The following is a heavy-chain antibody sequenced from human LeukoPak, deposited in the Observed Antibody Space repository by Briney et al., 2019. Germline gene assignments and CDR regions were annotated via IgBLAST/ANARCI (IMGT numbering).Heavy chain of an antibody. CDR1: GASLSSRTSY. Sequence: SETLSLTCSVSGASLSSRTSYWGWIRQPPGKGLEWIGTIYSSGNTYYNPSLKSRVTISGDTSKNQLSLRVNSVTAADTAVYYCARVRYCSGGSCSRYYYYYYMDVWGKGTTVTVSS. D-gene: IGHD2-15*01. V-gene: IGHV4-39*01. CDR3: ARVRYCSGGSCSRYYYYYYMDV. J-gene: IGHJ6*03. CDR2: IYSSGNT.